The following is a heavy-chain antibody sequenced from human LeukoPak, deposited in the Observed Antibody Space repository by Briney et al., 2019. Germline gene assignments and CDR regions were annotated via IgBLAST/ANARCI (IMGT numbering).Heavy chain of an antibody. D-gene: IGHD3/OR15-3a*01. CDR2: IYYSGST. V-gene: IGHV4-59*01. J-gene: IGHJ3*02. CDR1: GGSISSYY. Sequence: SETLSLTCTVSGGSISSYYWSWIRQPPGKGLEWIGYIYYSGSTNYNPSLKSRVTISVDTSKNQFSLKLSSVTAADTAVYYCARDRDLDAFDIWGQGTMVTVSS. CDR3: ARDRDLDAFDI.